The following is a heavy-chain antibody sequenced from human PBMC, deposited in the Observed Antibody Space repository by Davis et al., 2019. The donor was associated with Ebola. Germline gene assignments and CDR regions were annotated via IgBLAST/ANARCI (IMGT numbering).Heavy chain of an antibody. V-gene: IGHV5-10-1*01. J-gene: IGHJ4*02. D-gene: IGHD1-26*01. Sequence: GESLKISCKASGYSFTNNWITWVRQMPGKGLEWMGRIDPSDSYTNYSPSFQGHVTISADKSISTAYLQWSSLKASDTAMYYCARHRGWELPGEFDYWGQGTLVTVSS. CDR2: IDPSDSYT. CDR1: GYSFTNNW. CDR3: ARHRGWELPGEFDY.